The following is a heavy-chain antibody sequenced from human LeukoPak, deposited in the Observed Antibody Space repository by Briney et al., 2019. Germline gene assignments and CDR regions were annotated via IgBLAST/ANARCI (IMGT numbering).Heavy chain of an antibody. Sequence: GESLKISCKGFGYSFTTYWIGWVRQMPGKGLEWMGIIYPGDSDTRYSPSFQGQVTISADKSISTAYLQWSSLKASDTAMYYCVRPRRYCSSPSCQKYYYYYYGMDVWGQGTTVTVSS. CDR1: GYSFTTYW. CDR3: VRPRRYCSSPSCQKYYYYYYGMDV. J-gene: IGHJ6*02. CDR2: IYPGDSDT. V-gene: IGHV5-51*01. D-gene: IGHD2-2*01.